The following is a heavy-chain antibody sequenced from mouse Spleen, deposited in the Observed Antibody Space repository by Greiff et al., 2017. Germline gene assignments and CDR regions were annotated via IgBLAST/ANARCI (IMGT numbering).Heavy chain of an antibody. V-gene: IGHV5-16*01. CDR2: INYDGSST. CDR3: ATLLRSSYFDY. CDR1: GFTFSDYY. D-gene: IGHD1-1*01. J-gene: IGHJ2*01. Sequence: EVKLMESEGGLVQPGSSMKLSCTASGFTFSDYYMAWVRQVPEKGLEWVANINYDGSSTYYLDSLKSRFIISRDNAKNILYLQMSSLKSEDTATYYCATLLRSSYFDYWGQGTTLTVSS.